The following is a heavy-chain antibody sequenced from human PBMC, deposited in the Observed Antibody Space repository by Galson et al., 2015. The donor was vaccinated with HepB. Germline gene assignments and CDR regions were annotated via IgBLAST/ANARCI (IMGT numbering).Heavy chain of an antibody. CDR2: ISYDGSNK. CDR3: ARGQLGPVDAFDI. D-gene: IGHD6-13*01. V-gene: IGHV3-30-3*01. CDR1: GFTFSSYA. Sequence: SLRLSCAASGFTFSSYAMHWVRQAPGKGLEWVAVISYDGSNKYYADSVKGRFTISRDNSKNTLYLQMNSLRAEDTAVYYCARGQLGPVDAFDIWGQGTMVTVSS. J-gene: IGHJ3*02.